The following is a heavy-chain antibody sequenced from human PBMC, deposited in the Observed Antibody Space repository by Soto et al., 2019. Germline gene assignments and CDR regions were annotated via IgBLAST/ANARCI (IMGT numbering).Heavy chain of an antibody. CDR2: VYYSGRT. J-gene: IGHJ4*01. V-gene: IGHV4-30-4*01. CDR3: ARDRANSPDYFDY. CDR1: GGSFRSDAYY. D-gene: IGHD1-1*01. Sequence: SASRTLTCTASGGSFRSDAYYWMWMRQRPGKGLEWIGCVYYSGRTYYNPSLESRITISMETFKDQFSLKLSSVNAADTAVYYCARDRANSPDYFDYWGHGALVTVSS.